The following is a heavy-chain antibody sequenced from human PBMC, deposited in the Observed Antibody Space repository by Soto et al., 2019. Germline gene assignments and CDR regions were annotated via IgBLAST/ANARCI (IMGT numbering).Heavy chain of an antibody. CDR3: ASRNGDYYYYMDV. V-gene: IGHV1-69*02. CDR2: IIPILGIA. CDR1: GGTFSSYT. Sequence: QVQLVQSGAEVKKPGSSVKVSCKASGGTFSSYTISWVRQAPGQGLEWMGRIIPILGIANYAQKFQGRVTITADKSTRTAYMELSSLRSEDTAVYYCASRNGDYYYYMDVWGKGTTVTVSS. J-gene: IGHJ6*03. D-gene: IGHD2-8*01.